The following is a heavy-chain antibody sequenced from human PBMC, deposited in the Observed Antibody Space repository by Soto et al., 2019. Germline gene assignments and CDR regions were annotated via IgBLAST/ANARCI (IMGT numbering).Heavy chain of an antibody. Sequence: QVQLQESGPGLVKPSQTLSLTCTVSGGSISSGGYYWSWIRQHPGKGLEWIGYIYYSGSTYYNPSLKSRVTIAVDTSKNQVSLKLSSVTAADTAVYYCARSSAGGDETIDYWGQGTLVTVSS. CDR2: IYYSGST. CDR1: GGSISSGGYY. D-gene: IGHD2-21*02. CDR3: ARSSAGGDETIDY. V-gene: IGHV4-31*03. J-gene: IGHJ4*02.